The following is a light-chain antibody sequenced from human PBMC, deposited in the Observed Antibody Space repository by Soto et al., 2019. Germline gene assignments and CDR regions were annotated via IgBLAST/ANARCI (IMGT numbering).Light chain of an antibody. V-gene: IGKV1-5*01. CDR2: DAS. Sequence: DIQMTQFPPTLSASVGDRVTITCRASQTINSWVAWYHQKPGKAPKLLIYDASNLERGVPSKFSGRGYGSECTLTINFLQTADSGTYFCQHYHSHPITFGGGTKLEI. J-gene: IGKJ4*01. CDR1: QTINSW. CDR3: QHYHSHPIT.